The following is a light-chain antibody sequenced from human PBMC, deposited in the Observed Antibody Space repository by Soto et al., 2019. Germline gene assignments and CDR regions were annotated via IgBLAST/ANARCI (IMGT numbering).Light chain of an antibody. CDR2: KAS. CDR3: QQYNTWT. V-gene: IGKV1-5*03. Sequence: DVKMTQSPSTLSASVGDRVTITCRASQSISSWLAWYQQKPGKAPKLLIYKASSLESGVPSRFSGSGSGTEFTLTISSLQPDDFATYYCQQYNTWTFGQGTKVDI. CDR1: QSISSW. J-gene: IGKJ1*01.